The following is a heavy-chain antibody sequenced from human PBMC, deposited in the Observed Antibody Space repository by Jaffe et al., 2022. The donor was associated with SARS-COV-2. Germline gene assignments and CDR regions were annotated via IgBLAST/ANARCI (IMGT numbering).Heavy chain of an antibody. CDR1: GFTFSSYA. CDR2: ISYDGSNK. D-gene: IGHD3-16*02. Sequence: QVQLVESGGGVVQPGRSLRLSCAASGFTFSSYAMHWVRQAPGKGLEWVAVISYDGSNKYYADSVKGRFTISRDNSKNTLYLQMNSLRAEDTAVYYCARDRGELSLIFDYWGQGTLVTVSS. J-gene: IGHJ4*02. V-gene: IGHV3-30*04. CDR3: ARDRGELSLIFDY.